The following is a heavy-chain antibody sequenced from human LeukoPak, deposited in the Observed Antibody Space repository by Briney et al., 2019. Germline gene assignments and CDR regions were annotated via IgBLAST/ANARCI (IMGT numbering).Heavy chain of an antibody. CDR1: GGSITSTNY. D-gene: IGHD3-22*01. J-gene: IGHJ3*02. V-gene: IGHV4-59*01. Sequence: SETLSLTCGVSGGSITSTNYWSWIRQPPGKGLEWIGYIYYSGSTNYNPSLKSRVTISVDTSKNQFSLKLSSVTAADTAVYYCARGANYYDSSGYVADAFDIWGQGTMVTVSS. CDR2: IYYSGST. CDR3: ARGANYYDSSGYVADAFDI.